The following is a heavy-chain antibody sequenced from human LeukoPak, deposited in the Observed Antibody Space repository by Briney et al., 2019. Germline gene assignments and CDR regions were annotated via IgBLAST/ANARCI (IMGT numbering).Heavy chain of an antibody. J-gene: IGHJ4*02. CDR3: AKDTVWRGSYFDY. D-gene: IGHD3-3*01. Sequence: GTLRLSCAVSGFIVNYYGMSWVRQSPGKGLEWVSGISGSGGSTYYADSVKGRFTISRDNSKNTLYLQMNSLRAEDTAVYYCAKDTVWRGSYFDYWGQGTLVTVSS. V-gene: IGHV3-23*01. CDR1: GFIVNYYG. CDR2: ISGSGGST.